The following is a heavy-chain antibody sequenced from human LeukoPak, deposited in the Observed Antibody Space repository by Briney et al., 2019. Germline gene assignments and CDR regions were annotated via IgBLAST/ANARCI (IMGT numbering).Heavy chain of an antibody. CDR2: IYSGGST. CDR1: GFTVSSNY. D-gene: IGHD3-3*01. J-gene: IGHJ4*02. V-gene: IGHV3-53*01. CDR3: ATASTNYDFWSGYDY. Sequence: GGSLRLSCAASGFTVSSNYMSWVRQAPGKGLERVSVIYSGGSTYYADSVKGRFTISRDNSKNTLYLQMNSLRAEDTAVYYCATASTNYDFWSGYDYWGQGTLVTVSS.